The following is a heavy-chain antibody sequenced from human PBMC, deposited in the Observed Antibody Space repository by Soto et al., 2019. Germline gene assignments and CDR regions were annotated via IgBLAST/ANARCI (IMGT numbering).Heavy chain of an antibody. CDR3: ARVWGPPSYVDY. D-gene: IGHD7-27*01. J-gene: IGHJ4*02. CDR1: GGSISSYY. V-gene: IGHV4-59*01. CDR2: IYYSGST. Sequence: SETLSLTCTVSGGSISSYYWSWIRQPPGKGLEWIGYIYYSGSTNYNPSLKSRVTISVDTSKNQFSLKLSSVTAADTAVYYCARVWGPPSYVDYWGQGTLVTVSS.